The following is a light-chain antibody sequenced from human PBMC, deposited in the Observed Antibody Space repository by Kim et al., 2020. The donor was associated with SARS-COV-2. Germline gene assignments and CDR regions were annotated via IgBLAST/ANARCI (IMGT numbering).Light chain of an antibody. CDR3: QQYNYSPRT. J-gene: IGKJ1*01. CDR1: QTIRCNY. Sequence: SPGERATLSCRASQTIRCNYLAWYQQRPGQAPRLLIYGASMRATGIPDRFSGSGSGADFTLTISRLEPEDFAVYYCQQYNYSPRTFGQGTKVDIK. CDR2: GAS. V-gene: IGKV3-20*01.